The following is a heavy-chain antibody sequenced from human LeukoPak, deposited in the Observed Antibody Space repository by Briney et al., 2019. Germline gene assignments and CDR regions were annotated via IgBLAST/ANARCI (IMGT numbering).Heavy chain of an antibody. D-gene: IGHD6-19*01. CDR1: GFTFSNLW. J-gene: IGHJ4*02. Sequence: PGGSPRLSCTVSGFTFSNLWMTWVRQAPGRGLEWVANIKQDGSDIYYMDSVKGRFTISRDNAKNSLYLQMNSLRAEDTAMYYCVGGSGWLGDSWGRGTLVTVSS. CDR3: VGGSGWLGDS. CDR2: IKQDGSDI. V-gene: IGHV3-7*03.